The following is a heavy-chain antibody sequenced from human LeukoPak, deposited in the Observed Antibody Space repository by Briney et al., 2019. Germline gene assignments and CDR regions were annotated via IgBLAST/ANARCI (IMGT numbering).Heavy chain of an antibody. V-gene: IGHV3-53*01. CDR1: GFTFSTYA. CDR3: AREREGPFDY. CDR2: IHSGGST. J-gene: IGHJ4*02. Sequence: GGSLRLSCAASGFTFSTYAVTWVRQAPGKGLEWVSVIHSGGSTYYADSVKGRFTISRDNSKNTLYLQMNSLRAEDTAVYYCAREREGPFDYWGQGTLVTVSS.